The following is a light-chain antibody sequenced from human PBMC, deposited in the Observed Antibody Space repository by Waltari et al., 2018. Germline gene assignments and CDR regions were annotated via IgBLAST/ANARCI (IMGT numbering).Light chain of an antibody. V-gene: IGLV2-14*01. J-gene: IGLJ1*01. Sequence: QSALTQPASVSGSPGQSITISCTGTSSDVGANDYVSWYQQHPGKVPKLILYEVIRRPYGLSNRFSGSKSGNTASLTISGLQGEDEADYYCSSYTSSSTRVFGTGTKVTVL. CDR1: SSDVGANDY. CDR2: EVI. CDR3: SSYTSSSTRV.